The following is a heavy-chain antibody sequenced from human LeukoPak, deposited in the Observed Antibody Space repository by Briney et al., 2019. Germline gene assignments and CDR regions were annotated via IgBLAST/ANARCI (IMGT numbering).Heavy chain of an antibody. CDR1: GFTFSNAW. CDR3: TTGRGGGFYAFDI. Sequence: PGGSLRLSCAASGFTFSNAWMSWVRQAPGKGLEWVGRIKSKTDDGTTDYAAPVKGRFTISRDDSKNTLYLQMNSLKTEDTAVYYCTTGRGGGFYAFDIWGQGTTVTVSS. D-gene: IGHD6-19*01. CDR2: IKSKTDDGTT. V-gene: IGHV3-15*01. J-gene: IGHJ3*02.